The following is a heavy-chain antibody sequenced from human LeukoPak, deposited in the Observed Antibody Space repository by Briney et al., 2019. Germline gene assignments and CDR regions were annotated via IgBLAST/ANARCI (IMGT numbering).Heavy chain of an antibody. Sequence: PSETLSLTCTVSGGSISSYYWSWIRQPPGKGLEWIGYIYTSGSTNYNPSLKSRVTISVDTSKNQFSLKLSSVTAADTAVYYCARFVSIAAARINWFDPWGQGTLVTVPS. D-gene: IGHD6-13*01. V-gene: IGHV4-4*09. CDR2: IYTSGST. J-gene: IGHJ5*02. CDR1: GGSISSYY. CDR3: ARFVSIAAARINWFDP.